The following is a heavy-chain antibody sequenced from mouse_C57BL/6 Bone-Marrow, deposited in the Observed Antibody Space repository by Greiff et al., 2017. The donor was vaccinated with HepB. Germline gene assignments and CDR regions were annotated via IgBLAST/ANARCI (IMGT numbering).Heavy chain of an antibody. CDR2: IRSKSSKYAT. J-gene: IGHJ2*01. CDR3: VRTGFDY. V-gene: IGHV10-3*01. D-gene: IGHD4-1*01. CDR1: GFTFNTYA. Sequence: EVKLVESGGGLVQPKGSLKLSCAASGFTFNTYAMHWVRQAPGKGLEWVARIRSKSSKYATYYADSVKDSFTISRDDSQSMLYLQMNNLTTQDTAMYYCVRTGFDYWGQGTTLTVSS.